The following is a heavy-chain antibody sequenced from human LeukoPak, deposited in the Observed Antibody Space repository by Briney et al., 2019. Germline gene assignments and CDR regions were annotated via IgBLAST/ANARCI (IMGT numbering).Heavy chain of an antibody. J-gene: IGHJ6*03. CDR1: GFTFSSYE. D-gene: IGHD2-15*01. V-gene: IGHV3-48*03. CDR3: ARVLRYCSGGNCYSGGLGYMDV. CDR2: ISSSGSTI. Sequence: GGSLRLSCAASGFTFSSYEMNWVRQAPGKGLEWGSYISSSGSTIYYADSVKGRFTISRDNAKNSLFLQMNSLRAEDTAVYYCARVLRYCSGGNCYSGGLGYMDVWGKGTTVTISS.